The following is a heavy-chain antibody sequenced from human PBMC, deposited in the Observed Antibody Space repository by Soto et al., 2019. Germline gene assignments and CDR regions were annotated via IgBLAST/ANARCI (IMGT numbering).Heavy chain of an antibody. CDR3: ATEAVNYYDSSGYYNYRDY. V-gene: IGHV1-24*01. CDR2: FDPEDGET. CDR1: GYTLTELS. J-gene: IGHJ4*02. D-gene: IGHD3-22*01. Sequence: ASVKVSCKVSGYTLTELSMHWVRQAPGKGLEWMGGFDPEDGETIYAQKFQGRVTMTEDTSTDTAYMELGSLRSEDTAVYYCATEAVNYYDSSGYYNYRDYWGQGTLVTVSS.